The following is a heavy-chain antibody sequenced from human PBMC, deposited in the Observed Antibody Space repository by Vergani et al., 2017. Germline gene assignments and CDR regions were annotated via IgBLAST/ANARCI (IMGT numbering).Heavy chain of an antibody. CDR3: ARDYYGDYAYDY. Sequence: EVQLVDSGGGLVQPGGSLRLPCAASGFTFSTYSMNWVRQAPGKGVEWVSYISSSSSTIYYADSVTGRFTISRDNAQNSLQLQMNNLRDEDTAMYYCARDYYGDYAYDYWGQGTLVTVSS. D-gene: IGHD4-17*01. CDR1: GFTFSTYS. J-gene: IGHJ4*02. V-gene: IGHV3-48*02. CDR2: ISSSSSTI.